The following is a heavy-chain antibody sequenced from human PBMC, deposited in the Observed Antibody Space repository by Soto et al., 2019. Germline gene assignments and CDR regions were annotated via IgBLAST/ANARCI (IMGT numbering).Heavy chain of an antibody. J-gene: IGHJ6*02. V-gene: IGHV4-30-4*01. CDR3: ARGGPRYCSGGSCYSGVATYGMDV. CDR2: IYYSGST. Sequence: QVQLQESGPGLVKPSQTLSLTCTVSGGSISSGDYYWSWIRQPPGKGLEWIGYIYYSGSTYYNPSLKSRVTISVDTSKNQFSLKMSSVTAADTAVYYCARGGPRYCSGGSCYSGVATYGMDVWGQGTTVTVSS. D-gene: IGHD2-15*01. CDR1: GGSISSGDYY.